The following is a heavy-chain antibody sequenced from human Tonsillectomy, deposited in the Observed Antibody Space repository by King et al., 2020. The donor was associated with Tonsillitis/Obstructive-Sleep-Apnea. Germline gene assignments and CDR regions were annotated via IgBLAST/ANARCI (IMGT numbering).Heavy chain of an antibody. CDR1: GFSLSTSGVG. CDR3: AHRRGGWYYFDY. D-gene: IGHD2-8*01. Sequence: TLKETGPTLVKPTQTLTLTCTFSGFSLSTSGVGVGWIRQPPGKALEWLALIYWDDDKRYSPSLKSRLTITKDTSKNQVVLTMTNMDPVDTATYYCAHRRGGWYYFDYWGQGTLVTVSS. CDR2: IYWDDDK. V-gene: IGHV2-5*02. J-gene: IGHJ4*02.